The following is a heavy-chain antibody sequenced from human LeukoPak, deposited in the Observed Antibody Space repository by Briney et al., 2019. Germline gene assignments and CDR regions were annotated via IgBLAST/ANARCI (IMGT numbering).Heavy chain of an antibody. J-gene: IGHJ4*02. D-gene: IGHD3-22*01. Sequence: GGSLRLSCAASGFTFSSYAMSWVRQAPGKGLEWVSAISGSGGSTYYADSVKGRFTISRDNSKNTLYLQMNSLRAEDTAVYYCTTDRPGFYYDSSGYYDYWGQGTLVTVSS. CDR2: ISGSGGST. CDR3: TTDRPGFYYDSSGYYDY. CDR1: GFTFSSYA. V-gene: IGHV3-23*01.